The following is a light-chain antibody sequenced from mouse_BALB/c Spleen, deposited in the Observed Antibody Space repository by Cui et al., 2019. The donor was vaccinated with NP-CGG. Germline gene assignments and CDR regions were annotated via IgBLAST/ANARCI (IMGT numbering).Light chain of an antibody. V-gene: IGLV1*01. CDR3: ALWYSNHWV. Sequence: HAAVHPASTPTTSPGETVTLTCRSSTGAVTTNNYANWVQEKPDHLFTGLIGGTNNRTPGVPARFSGSLIGDKAALTITGAQAEDEAIYFCALWYSNHWVFGGGTKLTVL. CDR1: TGAVTTNNY. CDR2: GTN. J-gene: IGLJ1*01.